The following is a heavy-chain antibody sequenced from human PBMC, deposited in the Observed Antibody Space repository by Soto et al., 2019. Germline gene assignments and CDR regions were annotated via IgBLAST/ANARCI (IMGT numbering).Heavy chain of an antibody. Sequence: QLQLQESCAGLVKPSQTLSLTCAVSGGSISSGGYSWSWIRQPPGKGLEWIGYIYHSGSTYYNPSLKSRVTISVDRSKNQFSLKLSSVTAAYTAVYYCAAGGGLPRYYWGQGTLVTVSS. D-gene: IGHD5-12*01. CDR3: AAGGGLPRYY. CDR2: IYHSGST. CDR1: GGSISSGGYS. J-gene: IGHJ4*02. V-gene: IGHV4-30-2*01.